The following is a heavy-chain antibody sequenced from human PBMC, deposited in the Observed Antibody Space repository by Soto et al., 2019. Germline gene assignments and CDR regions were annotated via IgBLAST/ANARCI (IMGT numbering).Heavy chain of an antibody. V-gene: IGHV4-30-4*08. CDR1: GGSISSGGYY. CDR3: ATIKLGNHRLDY. D-gene: IGHD1-20*01. J-gene: IGHJ4*02. Sequence: PSETLSLTCTVSGGSISSGGYYWSWIRQHPGKGLEWIGYIYYSGSTYYNPSLKSRVTISVDTSKNHFSLKLSSVTAADTAVYYCATIKLGNHRLDYWGQGTLVTVSS. CDR2: IYYSGST.